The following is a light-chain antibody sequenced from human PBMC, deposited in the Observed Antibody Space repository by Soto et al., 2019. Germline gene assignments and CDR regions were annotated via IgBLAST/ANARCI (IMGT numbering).Light chain of an antibody. V-gene: IGLV1-51*01. CDR3: GTWDTSLRVFYV. CDR1: SSNIGNNY. J-gene: IGLJ1*01. CDR2: DNY. Sequence: SGLTQPPSVSAAPGRNVTIACSGTSSNIGNNYVSWYQHLPGTAPRILIYDNYKRPSGIPDRFSGFKSGTSATLGITGLQTGDEADYYCGTWDTSLRVFYVFGSGTKVTVL.